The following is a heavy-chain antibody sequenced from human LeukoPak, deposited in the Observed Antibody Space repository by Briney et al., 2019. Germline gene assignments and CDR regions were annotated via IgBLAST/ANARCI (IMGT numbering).Heavy chain of an antibody. V-gene: IGHV4-59*01. J-gene: IGHJ4*02. CDR3: SRANYFDY. Sequence: SGTLCLTCTVSGGSISSYYWSWVRQPPGKGLEWIGDIYYSGSTNYNPSLKSRQTISVDTSKNQFSLKLNSVTPADTAVYYCSRANYFDYWGQGTLVTVSS. CDR2: IYYSGST. CDR1: GGSISSYY.